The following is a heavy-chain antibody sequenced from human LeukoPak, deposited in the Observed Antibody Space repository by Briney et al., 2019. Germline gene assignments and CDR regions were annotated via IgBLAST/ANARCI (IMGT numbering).Heavy chain of an antibody. CDR3: AKEGLYTSRWFYFES. CDR1: GFTFSSYT. CDR2: ISSSEGDV. J-gene: IGHJ4*02. Sequence: GGPLRLSCAASGFTFSSYTMNWVRQAPGKGLEWVASISSSEGDVYYADSARGRFTISRDNARSSLHLLMDSLRAEDTAVYYCAKEGLYTSRWFYFESWGQGTLVTVSA. V-gene: IGHV3-21*01. D-gene: IGHD6-13*01.